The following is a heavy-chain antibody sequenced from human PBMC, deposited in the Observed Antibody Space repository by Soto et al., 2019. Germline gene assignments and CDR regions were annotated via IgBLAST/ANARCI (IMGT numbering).Heavy chain of an antibody. J-gene: IGHJ6*02. D-gene: IGHD1-1*01. CDR3: VKGYWKGDV. V-gene: IGHV3-23*01. CDR2: ISGSGGSI. Sequence: EVQLLESGGGLVQPGGSLRLSCAASGFTFSTYAMNWVRQAPGNGLEWVSAISGSGGSIDYADSVKGRFTISRDNSKNTLHLQMNSLRYEDTAVYHCVKGYWKGDVWGQGTMVTVSS. CDR1: GFTFSTYA.